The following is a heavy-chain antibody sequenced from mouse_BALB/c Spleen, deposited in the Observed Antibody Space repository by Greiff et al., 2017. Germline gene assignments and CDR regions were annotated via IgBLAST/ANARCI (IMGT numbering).Heavy chain of an antibody. Sequence: QVQLQQSGAELARPGASVKLSCKASGYTFTSYWMQWVKQRPGQGLEWIGAIYPGDGDTRYTQKFKGKATLTADKSSSTAYMQLSSLASEDSAVYYCARGSSGAYYAMDYWGQGTSVTVSS. CDR1: GYTFTSYW. CDR2: IYPGDGDT. D-gene: IGHD3-1*01. CDR3: ARGSSGAYYAMDY. V-gene: IGHV1-87*01. J-gene: IGHJ4*01.